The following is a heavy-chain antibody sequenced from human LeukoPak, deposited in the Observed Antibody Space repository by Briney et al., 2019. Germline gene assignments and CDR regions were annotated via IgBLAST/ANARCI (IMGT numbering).Heavy chain of an antibody. V-gene: IGHV4-59*03. D-gene: IGHD2-8*01. J-gene: IGHJ5*01. CDR3: ALAPNSNWFDF. CDR1: GDSTSNFY. CDR2: IHYSGSS. Sequence: SETLSLTCTVTGDSTSNFYWNWIRQSPGKGLEWIGNIHYSGSSVYNPSLRSRVTISIDTSRRQFFLKLNSVTAADTAVYFCALAPNSNWFDFWGPGTLVTVSS.